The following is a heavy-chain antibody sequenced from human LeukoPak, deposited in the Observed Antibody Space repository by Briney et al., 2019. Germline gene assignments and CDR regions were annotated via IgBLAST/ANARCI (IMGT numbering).Heavy chain of an antibody. CDR3: ARGNIVVVPAAPYYYYGMDV. CDR1: GFTFSSYW. Sequence: GGSLRLSCAASGFTFSSYWMSWVRQAPGKGLEWVAVIWCDGSNKYYADSVKGRFTISRDNSKNTLYLQMNSLRAEDTAVYYCARGNIVVVPAAPYYYYGMDVWGQGTTVTVSS. J-gene: IGHJ6*02. V-gene: IGHV3-33*08. CDR2: IWCDGSNK. D-gene: IGHD2-2*01.